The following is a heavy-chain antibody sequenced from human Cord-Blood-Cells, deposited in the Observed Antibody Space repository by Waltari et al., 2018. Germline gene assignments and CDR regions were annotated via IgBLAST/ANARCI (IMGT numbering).Heavy chain of an antibody. V-gene: IGHV5-51*01. J-gene: IGHJ3*02. Sequence: EVPLVQSGAEVKKPGESLKIACKGSGYSFTSYWIGWLRQVPGKGLEWMGIIYPGDSDTRYSPSFQGQVTISADKSISTAYLQWSSLKASDTAMYYCARPRRDTAMTFGWNAFDIWGQGTMVTVSS. CDR2: IYPGDSDT. CDR1: GYSFTSYW. D-gene: IGHD5-18*01. CDR3: ARPRRDTAMTFGWNAFDI.